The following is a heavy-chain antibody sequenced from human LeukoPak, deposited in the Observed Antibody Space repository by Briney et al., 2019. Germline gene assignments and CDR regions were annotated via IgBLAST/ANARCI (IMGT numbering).Heavy chain of an antibody. CDR2: IYYSGST. V-gene: IGHV4-39*01. CDR3: ARQDTSWSGYYTGYYYYYMDV. J-gene: IGHJ6*03. CDR1: GGSLSSSSYY. Sequence: SETLSLTCTVSGGSLSSSSYYWGWIRQPPGKGLEWIGSIYYSGSTYYNPSLKSRVTISVDTSKNQFSLKLSSVTAADTAVYYCARQDTSWSGYYTGYYYYYMDVWGKGTTVTVSS. D-gene: IGHD3-3*01.